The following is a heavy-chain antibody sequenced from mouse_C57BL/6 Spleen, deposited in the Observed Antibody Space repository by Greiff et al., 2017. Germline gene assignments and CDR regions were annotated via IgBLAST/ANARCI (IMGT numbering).Heavy chain of an antibody. CDR3: TRSTMVTRYFDY. CDR2: ISSGGDYI. D-gene: IGHD2-1*01. Sequence: EVKLMESGEGLVKPGGSLKLSCAASGFTFSSYAMSWVRQTPEKRLEWVAYISSGGDYIYYADTVKGRFTISRDNARNTLYLQMSSLKSEDTAMYYCTRSTMVTRYFDYWGQGTTLTVSS. J-gene: IGHJ2*01. V-gene: IGHV5-9-1*02. CDR1: GFTFSSYA.